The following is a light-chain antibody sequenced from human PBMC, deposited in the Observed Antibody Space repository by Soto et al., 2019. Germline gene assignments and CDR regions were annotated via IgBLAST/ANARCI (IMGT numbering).Light chain of an antibody. Sequence: QSALTQPRSVYGFPGQSVTISCPGTSSNVGGYNYVSWYQQHPGKAPKLMIYDVSKRPSGVPDRFSGSKSGNTASLTISGLQAEDEADYYCCSYAGSFRVFGTGTKVTVL. CDR2: DVS. J-gene: IGLJ1*01. CDR1: SSNVGGYNY. CDR3: CSYAGSFRV. V-gene: IGLV2-11*01.